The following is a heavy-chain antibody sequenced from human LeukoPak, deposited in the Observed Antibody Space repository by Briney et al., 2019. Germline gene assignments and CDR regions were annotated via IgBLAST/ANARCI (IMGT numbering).Heavy chain of an antibody. CDR2: IISIFGTA. D-gene: IGHD6-19*01. V-gene: IGHV1-69*05. CDR1: GGTFSSYA. CDR3: ARELTLQQGLVPGAFDI. J-gene: IGHJ3*02. Sequence: SVKVSCKASGGTFSSYAISWVRQARGQGLEWMGGIISIFGTANYAQKFQGRVTITTDKSTSTADMELSSLRSDDTAVYDCARELTLQQGLVPGAFDIWGQGTMVTVSS.